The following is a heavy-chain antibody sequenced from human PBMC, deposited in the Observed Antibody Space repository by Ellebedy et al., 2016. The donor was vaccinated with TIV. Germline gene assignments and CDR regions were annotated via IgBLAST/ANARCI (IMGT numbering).Heavy chain of an antibody. CDR1: GFTVSTNY. CDR3: ARDLVRWGMLESIYYYGMDV. J-gene: IGHJ6*02. Sequence: PGGSLRLSCAASGFTVSTNYMSWTRQAPGKGLEWVSFIYSDGNTDYADSVKGRFNVSRDNSNNTVYLHMSSLRAEDTAVYYCARDLVRWGMLESIYYYGMDVWGQGTTVTVSS. CDR2: IYSDGNT. D-gene: IGHD3-16*01. V-gene: IGHV3-53*01.